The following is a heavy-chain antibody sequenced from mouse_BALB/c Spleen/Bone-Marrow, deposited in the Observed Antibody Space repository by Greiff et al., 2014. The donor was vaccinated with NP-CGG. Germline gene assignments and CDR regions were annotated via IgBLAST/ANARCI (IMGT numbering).Heavy chain of an antibody. J-gene: IGHJ3*01. CDR3: ASGDVYFAY. Sequence: EVHLVESGGGLVKPGGSLKLSCAASGFTFSSYAMSWVRQSPDKRLEWVAEISSGGSYTYYPDTVTGRFTISRDNAKNTLYLEMSSLGSEDTAMYYCASGDVYFAYWGQGTLVTVSA. CDR1: GFTFSSYA. CDR2: ISSGGSYT. V-gene: IGHV5-9-4*01.